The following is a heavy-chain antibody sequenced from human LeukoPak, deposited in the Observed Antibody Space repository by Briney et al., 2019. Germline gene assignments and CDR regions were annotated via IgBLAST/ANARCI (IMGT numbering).Heavy chain of an antibody. J-gene: IGHJ4*02. Sequence: AGGSLRLSCVASGFTFNTYWMSWVRQTPEKGLEWVASIKQDGSDTYYMDSMKGRFTISKDNARNSLYLQMNGLRAEDTALYYCAREDHSKYQYWGRGTLVTVSS. CDR2: IKQDGSDT. V-gene: IGHV3-7*01. D-gene: IGHD4-11*01. CDR1: GFTFNTYW. CDR3: AREDHSKYQY.